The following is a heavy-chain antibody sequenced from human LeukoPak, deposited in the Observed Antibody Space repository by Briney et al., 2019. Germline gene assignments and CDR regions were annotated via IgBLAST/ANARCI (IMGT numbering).Heavy chain of an antibody. CDR3: AKDIQRDLLHSAFDY. CDR1: GFKFDDYG. J-gene: IGHJ4*02. D-gene: IGHD1-26*01. CDR2: INWNGGSR. Sequence: GGSLRLPCAASGFKFDDYGMSWVRQVPGKGLEWVSGINWNGGSRGYADSVKGRFTISRDNAKNSVYLEMNSLRTEDTALYYCAKDIQRDLLHSAFDYWGQGSLVTVSS. V-gene: IGHV3-20*04.